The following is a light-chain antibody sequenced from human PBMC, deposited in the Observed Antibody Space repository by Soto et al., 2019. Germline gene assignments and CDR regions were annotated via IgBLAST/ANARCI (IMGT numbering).Light chain of an antibody. J-gene: IGKJ3*01. CDR3: QQSYSTLFT. CDR1: QSISSY. V-gene: IGKV1-39*01. CDR2: AAS. Sequence: DIQMTQSPSSLSASVGDRVTITCRASQSISSYLNWYQQKPGKAPKLLIYAASSLQSGVPSRFSGSGSGTDFTLTISSLQHEDFATYDCQQSYSTLFTFGPGTKVDIK.